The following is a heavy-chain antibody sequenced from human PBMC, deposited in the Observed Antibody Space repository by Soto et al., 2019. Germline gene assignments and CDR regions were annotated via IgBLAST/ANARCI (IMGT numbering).Heavy chain of an antibody. D-gene: IGHD2-15*01. CDR1: GFTFSSYA. CDR2: ISGSGDST. V-gene: IGHV3-23*01. Sequence: GGSLRPSCAASGFTFSSYAMSWVRQAPGKGLEWDSAISGSGDSTYYADSVKGRFTISRVNSKNTLYLQMNSLRAEDMAVYYCAKDRLVVAATFDYWGQGTLVTVSS. CDR3: AKDRLVVAATFDY. J-gene: IGHJ4*02.